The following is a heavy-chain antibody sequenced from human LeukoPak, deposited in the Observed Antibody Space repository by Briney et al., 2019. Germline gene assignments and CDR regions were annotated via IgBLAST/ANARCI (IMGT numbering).Heavy chain of an antibody. CDR3: ARGGWSLGYCSSSSCLDWFDP. CDR1: RYTFTDYY. CDR2: INPNSGGT. V-gene: IGHV1-2*02. D-gene: IGHD2-2*01. J-gene: IGHJ5*02. Sequence: ASVNVSCKASRYTFTDYYMHWVRQAPGQGLEWMGWINPNSGGTNYAQKFQGRVTMTRDTSISTAYMELSRLRSDDTAVYYCARGGWSLGYCSSSSCLDWFDPWGQGTLVPVSP.